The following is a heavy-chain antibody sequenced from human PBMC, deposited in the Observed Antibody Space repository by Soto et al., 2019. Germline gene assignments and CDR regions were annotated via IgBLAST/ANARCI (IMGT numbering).Heavy chain of an antibody. J-gene: IGHJ6*02. CDR3: VDGYNSGYYGTDV. D-gene: IGHD5-12*01. Sequence: SVKVSCKASGGTFSSYAISWVRQAPGQGLEWMGGIIPIFGTANYAQKFQGRVTITADESTSTAYMELSSLRSEDTAVYYCVDGYNSGYYGTDVWGQGTTVTVSS. CDR1: GGTFSSYA. V-gene: IGHV1-69*13. CDR2: IIPIFGTA.